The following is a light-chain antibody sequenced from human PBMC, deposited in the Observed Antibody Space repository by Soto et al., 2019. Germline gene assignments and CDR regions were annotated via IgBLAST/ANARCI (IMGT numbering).Light chain of an antibody. J-gene: IGKJ1*01. CDR3: QQYGSSRWT. CDR2: AAS. Sequence: EIVWTQSPDTLSLFPGERATLSCRASQSVSNTYLAGYQQKPGQAPRTLISAASTRAPGTPDRFSGSGSGTDVTLTISRLEPEDFAIYYCQQYGSSRWTFGQGTKVEIK. V-gene: IGKV3-20*01. CDR1: QSVSNTY.